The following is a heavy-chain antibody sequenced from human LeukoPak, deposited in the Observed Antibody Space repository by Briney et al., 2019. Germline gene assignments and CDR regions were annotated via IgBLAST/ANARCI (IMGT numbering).Heavy chain of an antibody. J-gene: IGHJ4*02. CDR1: GGSFSDYF. D-gene: IGHD3-22*01. V-gene: IGHV4-34*01. CDR3: ARLADYYDSSGSFDY. CDR2: ISHSGST. Sequence: PSETLSLTCAVYGGSFSDYFWSWIRQPPGKGLEWIGEISHSGSTTYNPSLRSRVTISGDTSKKQFSLKLSSVTAADTAVYYCARLADYYDSSGSFDYWGQGTLVTVSS.